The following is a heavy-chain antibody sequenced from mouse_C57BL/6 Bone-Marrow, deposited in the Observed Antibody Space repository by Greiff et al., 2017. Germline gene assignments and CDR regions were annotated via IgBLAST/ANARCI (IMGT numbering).Heavy chain of an antibody. CDR2: INPSNGGT. V-gene: IGHV1-53*01. J-gene: IGHJ1*03. CDR3: ARKGGITTVVAWYFDV. Sequence: QVQLQQPGTELVKPGASVKLSCKASGYTFTSYWMHWVKQRPGQGLEWIGNINPSNGGTNYNEKFKSKATLTVDKSSSTAYMQLSSLTSEDSAVYDCARKGGITTVVAWYFDVWGTGTTVTVSS. CDR1: GYTFTSYW. D-gene: IGHD1-1*01.